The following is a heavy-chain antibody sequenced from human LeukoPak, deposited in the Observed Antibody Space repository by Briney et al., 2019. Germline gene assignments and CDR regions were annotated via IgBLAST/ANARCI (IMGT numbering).Heavy chain of an antibody. CDR3: ARDRSGNYYNPNWFDP. D-gene: IGHD3-10*01. Sequence: GGSLRLSCAASGFPFSSYSMNWVRQAPGKGQEWVSYISSSSDTIYYADSVKGRFTISRDNAKNSLYLQMNSLRADDTAVYYCARDRSGNYYNPNWFDPWGRGTLVTVSS. CDR1: GFPFSSYS. V-gene: IGHV3-48*01. J-gene: IGHJ5*02. CDR2: ISSSSDTI.